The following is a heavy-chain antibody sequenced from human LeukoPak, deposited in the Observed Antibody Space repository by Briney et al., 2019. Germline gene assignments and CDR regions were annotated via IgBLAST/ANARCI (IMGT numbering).Heavy chain of an antibody. CDR3: ARASSSWYYFDY. Sequence: GGSLRLSCAASGFTFSSYGMSWVRQAPGKGLEWVSAISGSGSSTYYADSMKGRFTISRDNAKNSLYLQMNSLRAEDTAVYYCARASSSWYYFDYWGQGTLVTVSS. CDR2: ISGSGSST. CDR1: GFTFSSYG. J-gene: IGHJ4*02. D-gene: IGHD6-13*01. V-gene: IGHV3-23*01.